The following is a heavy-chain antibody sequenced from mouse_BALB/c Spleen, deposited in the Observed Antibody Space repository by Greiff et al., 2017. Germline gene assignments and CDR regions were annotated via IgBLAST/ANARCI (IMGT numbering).Heavy chain of an antibody. D-gene: IGHD1-2*01. CDR3: ARADYYGHAMDY. J-gene: IGHJ4*01. Sequence: EVKLMESGGGLVQPGGSRKLSCAASGFTFSSFGMHWVRQAPEKGLEWVAYISSGSSTIYYADTVKGRFTISRDNPKNTLFLQMTSLRSEDTAMYYCARADYYGHAMDYWGQGTSVTVSS. CDR2: ISSGSSTI. CDR1: GFTFSSFG. V-gene: IGHV5-17*02.